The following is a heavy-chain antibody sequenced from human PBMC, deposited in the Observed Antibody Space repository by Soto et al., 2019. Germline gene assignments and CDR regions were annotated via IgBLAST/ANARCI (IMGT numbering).Heavy chain of an antibody. CDR2: INPATGAT. CDR3: AGKGYGVAFDA. D-gene: IGHD5-18*01. J-gene: IGHJ3*01. V-gene: IGHV1-2*02. Sequence: QVQLEQSGAEVKKPGASVKVSCKASGYIFTDYYLHWVRQAPGQGLEWMGWINPATGATKYKQNFEGRLSLTRDTSKSTGFMDLSRLKSDDSATYYCAGKGYGVAFDAWAQGTLVTVSS. CDR1: GYIFTDYY.